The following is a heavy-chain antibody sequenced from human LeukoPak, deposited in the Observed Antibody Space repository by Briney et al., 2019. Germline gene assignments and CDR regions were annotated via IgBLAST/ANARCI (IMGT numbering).Heavy chain of an antibody. J-gene: IGHJ3*02. V-gene: IGHV3-23*01. Sequence: PGGSLRLSCAASGFTFSSYAMSWVRQAPGKGLEWVPAISGSGGSTYYADSVKGRFTISRDNSKNTLYLQMNSLRAEDTAVYYCAKGRLRFLEWLLDTPDAFDIWGQGTMVTVSS. CDR3: AKGRLRFLEWLLDTPDAFDI. CDR1: GFTFSSYA. CDR2: ISGSGGST. D-gene: IGHD3-3*01.